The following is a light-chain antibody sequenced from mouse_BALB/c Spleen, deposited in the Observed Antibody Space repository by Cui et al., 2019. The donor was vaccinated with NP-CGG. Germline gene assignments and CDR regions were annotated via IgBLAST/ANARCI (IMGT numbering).Light chain of an antibody. Sequence: QAVVPQESALTTSPGETVTLTCRSNTGAITTSNYTNWVQEKPDHLFTGLIGGTNNRVPGVPARFSGSLIGDKAALTITGAQTEEEAIYFCGLWYSNHWVFGGGAKLTVL. J-gene: IGLJ1*01. V-gene: IGLV1*01. CDR1: TGAITTSNY. CDR2: GTN. CDR3: GLWYSNHWV.